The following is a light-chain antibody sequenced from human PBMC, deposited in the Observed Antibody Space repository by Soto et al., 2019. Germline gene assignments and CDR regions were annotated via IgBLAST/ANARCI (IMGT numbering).Light chain of an antibody. CDR3: SSYGGDNNVV. CDR1: SSDVGGYNY. V-gene: IGLV2-8*01. J-gene: IGLJ2*01. Sequence: QSALTQPPSASGSPGQSVTISCTGTSSDVGGYNYVSWYQQHPGAAPKLMIYEVVKRPSGVPGRFSGSKSGNTASLTVSGLQDEDESDYYCSSYGGDNNVVFGGGTKLTVL. CDR2: EVV.